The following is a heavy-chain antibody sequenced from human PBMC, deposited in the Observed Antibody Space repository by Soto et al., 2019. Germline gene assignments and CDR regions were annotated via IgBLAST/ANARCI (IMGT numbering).Heavy chain of an antibody. CDR2: IDPSDSHT. D-gene: IGHD3-3*01. J-gene: IGHJ3*01. CDR3: ARQITTFGVVINAFNV. V-gene: IGHV5-10-1*01. CDR1: GYNFIKYW. Sequence: GESLKISCKVSGYNFIKYWITWVRQMPGKGLEWVGRIDPSDSHTFYSPSFQGHVTISVDKSTDTAYLQWSSLEASDTAIYYCARQITTFGVVINAFNVWGQGTMVTVS.